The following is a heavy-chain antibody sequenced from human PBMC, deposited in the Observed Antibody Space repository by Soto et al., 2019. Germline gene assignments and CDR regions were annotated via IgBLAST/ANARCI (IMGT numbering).Heavy chain of an antibody. CDR1: GFSLSTKGLS. J-gene: IGHJ4*02. CDR3: AHRGFVIGDFDY. V-gene: IGHV2-5*02. CDR2: IYWDDDK. Sequence: QITLKESGPTLVKPTQTLTLTCTFSGFSLSTKGLSVGWIRQPPGKALEWLALIYWDDDKRYSPSLKSRLTITKDTSKNQVVLTLTNMDPVDTATYYCAHRGFVIGDFDYWGQGTLVTVSS. D-gene: IGHD3-10*01.